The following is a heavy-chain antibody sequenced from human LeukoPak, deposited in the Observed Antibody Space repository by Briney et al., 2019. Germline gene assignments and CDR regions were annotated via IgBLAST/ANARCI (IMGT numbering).Heavy chain of an antibody. CDR1: GGTFSSYT. D-gene: IGHD3-9*01. CDR3: ASPRYDTYYYYGMDV. V-gene: IGHV1-69*02. J-gene: IGHJ6*02. Sequence: SVKVSCKASGGTFSSYTISWVRQAPGQGLEWMGRIIPILGIANYAQKFQGRVTITADKSTSTAYMELSSLRSEDTAVYYCASPRYDTYYYYGMDVWGQGTTVTVSS. CDR2: IIPILGIA.